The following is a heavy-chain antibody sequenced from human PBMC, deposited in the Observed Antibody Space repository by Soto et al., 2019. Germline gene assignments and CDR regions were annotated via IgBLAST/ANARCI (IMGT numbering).Heavy chain of an antibody. D-gene: IGHD4-17*01. CDR3: AKPISNGDSVANFDS. J-gene: IGHJ4*02. Sequence: EVQLLESGGGLVQPGGSLRLSCAASGFTFSRSAMSWVRQAPGKGLEWVSSLSAGSGTIYYADSVKGRFTISRDNSKTTLYLQMNSLRADDAAVYYCAKPISNGDSVANFDSWGQGTLVTVSS. V-gene: IGHV3-23*01. CDR2: LSAGSGTI. CDR1: GFTFSRSA.